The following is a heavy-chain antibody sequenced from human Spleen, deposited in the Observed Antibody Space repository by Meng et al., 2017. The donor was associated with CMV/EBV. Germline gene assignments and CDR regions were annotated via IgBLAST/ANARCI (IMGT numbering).Heavy chain of an antibody. D-gene: IGHD2/OR15-2a*01. V-gene: IGHV4-61*08. CDR2: TVYGANT. CDR3: VGLIVGNGGRGH. Sequence: CIVSGGSVSRRASPWPWLRHAPRHGLEWIGQTVYGANTNYHPSLKSRLSISVETAKNQFSLKLNSVTAADTAVYYCVGLIVGNGGRGHWGQGTLVTVSS. CDR1: GGSVSRRASP. J-gene: IGHJ4*02.